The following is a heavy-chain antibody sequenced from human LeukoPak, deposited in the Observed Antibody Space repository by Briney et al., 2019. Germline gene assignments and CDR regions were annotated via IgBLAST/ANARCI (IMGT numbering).Heavy chain of an antibody. CDR2: IYTNTGAT. J-gene: IGHJ4*02. Sequence: GASVKVSFKASVYTFTAYYIHSVRQAPGQALECVGGIYTNTGATKYPQKFQGRDTITRHTSTGTANMEMSSLISGDTALYYCASEAFCAGGSCNVQRVASWGQGTLVTVSS. CDR1: VYTFTAYY. V-gene: IGHV1-2*02. D-gene: IGHD2-8*02. CDR3: ASEAFCAGGSCNVQRVAS.